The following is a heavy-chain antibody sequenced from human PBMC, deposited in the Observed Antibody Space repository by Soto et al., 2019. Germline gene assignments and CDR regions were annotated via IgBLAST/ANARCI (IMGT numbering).Heavy chain of an antibody. J-gene: IGHJ5*02. Sequence: QVQLVESGGGVVQPGRSLRLSCAASGFTFSSYGMHWVRQAPGKGLEWVAVIWYDGSNKYYADSVKGRFTISRDNSKNTLYLQMNSLRAEDTAVYYCAIEVQKARRSPGGWFDPWGQGTLVTVSS. V-gene: IGHV3-33*01. D-gene: IGHD1-1*01. CDR1: GFTFSSYG. CDR3: AIEVQKARRSPGGWFDP. CDR2: IWYDGSNK.